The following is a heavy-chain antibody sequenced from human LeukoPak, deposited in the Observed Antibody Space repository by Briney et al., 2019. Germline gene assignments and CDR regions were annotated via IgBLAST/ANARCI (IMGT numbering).Heavy chain of an antibody. Sequence: SETLSLTCTVSGGSISGYCWSWIRQPPGKGLEWIGYICYSGSTNYNPSLKSRVTISVDTSKNQFSLKLSSVTAADTAVYYCAREEGSGARGAFDIWGQGTMVTVSS. J-gene: IGHJ3*02. CDR3: AREEGSGARGAFDI. D-gene: IGHD7-27*01. V-gene: IGHV4-59*01. CDR1: GGSISGYC. CDR2: ICYSGST.